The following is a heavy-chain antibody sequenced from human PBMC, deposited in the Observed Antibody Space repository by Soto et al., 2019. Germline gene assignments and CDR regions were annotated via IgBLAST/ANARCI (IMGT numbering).Heavy chain of an antibody. V-gene: IGHV3-23*01. CDR3: AKGYKQWLVWGYFDY. D-gene: IGHD6-19*01. CDR2: ISGSGGST. Sequence: EVQLLESGGGLVQPGGSLRLSCAASGFTFSSYAMSWVRQAPGKGLEWVSAISGSGGSTYYADSVKGRFTISRDNSKNTLYLKMNSLRAEDTAVYYCAKGYKQWLVWGYFDYWGQGTLVTVSS. J-gene: IGHJ4*02. CDR1: GFTFSSYA.